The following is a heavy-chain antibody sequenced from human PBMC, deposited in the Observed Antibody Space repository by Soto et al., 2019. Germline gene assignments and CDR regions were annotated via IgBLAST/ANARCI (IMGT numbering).Heavy chain of an antibody. Sequence: PGGSLRLSCAASGFTVSSKYMTWVRQAPGKGLEWVSLIQSGGTTYYADSVKGRFTISRDTSENTLHLQMDSLRVEDMAVYYCARDDVLCDGGRCYGIPLDVWGKRTTVTVSS. J-gene: IGHJ6*04. CDR3: ARDDVLCDGGRCYGIPLDV. CDR2: IQSGGTT. V-gene: IGHV3-66*01. D-gene: IGHD2-15*01. CDR1: GFTVSSKY.